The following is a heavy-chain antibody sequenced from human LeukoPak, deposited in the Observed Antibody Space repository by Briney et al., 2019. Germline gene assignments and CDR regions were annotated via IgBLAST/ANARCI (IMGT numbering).Heavy chain of an antibody. V-gene: IGHV4-4*07. CDR2: IYTTGST. CDR1: GASISGYY. Sequence: SETLSLTCSVSGASISGYYWTWIRQPAGRGLEWIGRIYTTGSTKYNPSLMSRVIMSVDTSKNQFSLKLSSVTAADTAVYYCAGLRPHGPPLLWFGKKDYYYRDVWGKGPTVTISS. D-gene: IGHD3-10*01. J-gene: IGHJ6*03. CDR3: AGLRPHGPPLLWFGKKDYYYRDV.